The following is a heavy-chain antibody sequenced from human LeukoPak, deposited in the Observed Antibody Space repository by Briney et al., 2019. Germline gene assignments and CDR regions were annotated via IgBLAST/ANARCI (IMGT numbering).Heavy chain of an antibody. CDR1: GFTFSSYS. CDR3: AKSRGIYDNSGWRTFDY. Sequence: GGSLRLSCAASGFTFSSYSMNWVRQAPGKGLEWVSIISDNSDSTYYADSVKGRFTISRDNFKNTLYLQMNSLRAEDAAIYYCAKSRGIYDNSGWRTFDYWGQGTLVTVSS. D-gene: IGHD6-19*01. CDR2: ISDNSDST. V-gene: IGHV3-23*01. J-gene: IGHJ4*02.